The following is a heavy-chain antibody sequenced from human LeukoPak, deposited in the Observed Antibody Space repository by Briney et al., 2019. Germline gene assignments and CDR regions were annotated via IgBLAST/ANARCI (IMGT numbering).Heavy chain of an antibody. Sequence: GPLEPSFSALGFPFSNLHISWVPQAPGKGLGWGPTFSGSGDRTCYADSVKGRFTISRDNSKNTLSLQMSSLRAEDTAVYYCARDIPPGLSRGYFFEYWGQGTLVPVSS. J-gene: IGHJ4*02. CDR3: ARDIPPGLSRGYFFEY. CDR2: FSGSGDRT. CDR1: GFPFSNLH. D-gene: IGHD3-22*01. V-gene: IGHV3-23*01.